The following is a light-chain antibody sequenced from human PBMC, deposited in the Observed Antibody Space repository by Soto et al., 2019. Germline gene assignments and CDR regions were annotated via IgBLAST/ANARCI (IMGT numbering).Light chain of an antibody. V-gene: IGKV1-27*01. J-gene: IGKJ1*01. CDR3: QQSYNSPQT. CDR2: TAS. Sequence: DIKMTQSPSSLSASVGDRVTITCRPSQGFGTALAWYQQKPGAVPKLLIHTASTLQSGVPSRFSGSGSGTDFTLTISSLQPEDFATYSCQQSYNSPQTFGRGTKVDIK. CDR1: QGFGTA.